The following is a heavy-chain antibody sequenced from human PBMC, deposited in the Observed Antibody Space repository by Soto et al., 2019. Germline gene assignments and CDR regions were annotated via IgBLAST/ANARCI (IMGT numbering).Heavy chain of an antibody. D-gene: IGHD5-18*01. CDR3: ARLHSHGTYGMDV. CDR2: IIPIFGTA. V-gene: IGHV1-69*13. CDR1: GDSFTYT. Sequence: SVKVSCKASGDSFTYTLSWVRQAPGQGLEWMGGIIPIFGTANHAQKFQGRVTITADESTKTAYMELSTLRSEDTAVYYCARLHSHGTYGMDVWGQGTTVTVSS. J-gene: IGHJ6*02.